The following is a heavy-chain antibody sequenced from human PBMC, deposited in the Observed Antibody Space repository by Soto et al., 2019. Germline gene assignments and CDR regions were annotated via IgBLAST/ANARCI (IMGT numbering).Heavy chain of an antibody. CDR3: AKNWPAVAGPYYYYYYGMDV. D-gene: IGHD6-19*01. CDR2: ISYDGSNK. CDR1: GFTFSSYG. Sequence: PGGSLRLSCAASGFTFSSYGMHWVRQAPGKGLEWVAVISYDGSNKYYADSVKGRFTISRDNSKNTLYLQMNSLRAEDTAVYYCAKNWPAVAGPYYYYYYGMDVWGQGTTVTVSS. J-gene: IGHJ6*02. V-gene: IGHV3-30*18.